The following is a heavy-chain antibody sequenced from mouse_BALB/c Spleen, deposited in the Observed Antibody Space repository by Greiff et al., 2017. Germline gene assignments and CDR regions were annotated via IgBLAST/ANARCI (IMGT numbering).Heavy chain of an antibody. CDR2: ISSGGSYT. D-gene: IGHD1-1*01. V-gene: IGHV5-9-4*01. Sequence: EVKLVESGGGLVKPGGSLKLSCAASGFTFSSYAMSWVRQSPEKRLEWVAEISSGGSYTYYPDTVTGRFTISRDNAKNTLYLEMSSLRSEDTAMYYCARETTDAMDYWGQGTSVTVSS. CDR3: ARETTDAMDY. CDR1: GFTFSSYA. J-gene: IGHJ4*01.